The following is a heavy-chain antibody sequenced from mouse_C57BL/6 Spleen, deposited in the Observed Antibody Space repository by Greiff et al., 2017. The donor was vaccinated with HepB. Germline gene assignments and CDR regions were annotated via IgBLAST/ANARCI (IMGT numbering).Heavy chain of an antibody. J-gene: IGHJ3*01. CDR1: GYTFTSYW. CDR3: ARYHYGSSPAWFAY. Sequence: QVQLQQPGAELVKPGASVKMSCKASGYTFTSYWITWVKQRPGQGLEWIGDIYPGSGSTNYNEKFKSKATLTVDTSSSTAYMQLSSLTSEDSAVYYCARYHYGSSPAWFAYWCQGTLVIVSA. CDR2: IYPGSGST. D-gene: IGHD1-1*01. V-gene: IGHV1-55*01.